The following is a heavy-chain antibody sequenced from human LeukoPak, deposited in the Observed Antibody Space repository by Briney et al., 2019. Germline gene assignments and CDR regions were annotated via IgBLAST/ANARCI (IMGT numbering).Heavy chain of an antibody. J-gene: IGHJ4*02. V-gene: IGHV3-21*01. D-gene: IGHD6-13*01. CDR3: ARDGSLLSSSWYVWAY. Sequence: GGSLRLSCAASGFTFSSYSMNWVRQAPGKGLEWVSSISSSSSYIYYADSVKGRFTISRDNAKNSLYLQMNSQRAEDTAVYYCARDGSLLSSSWYVWAYWGQGTLVTVSS. CDR1: GFTFSSYS. CDR2: ISSSSSYI.